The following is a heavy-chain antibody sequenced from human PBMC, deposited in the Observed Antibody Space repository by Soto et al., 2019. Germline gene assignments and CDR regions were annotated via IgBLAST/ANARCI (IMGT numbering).Heavy chain of an antibody. CDR1: GFTFSSYG. J-gene: IGHJ4*02. D-gene: IGHD4-4*01. Sequence: GGSLRLSCAASGFTFSSYGMHWVRQAPGKGLEWVAVISYDGSNKYYADSVKGRFTISRDNSKNTLYLQMNSLRAEDTAVYYCATSTVTKTPPWRHWGQGTLVTVSS. V-gene: IGHV3-30*03. CDR3: ATSTVTKTPPWRH. CDR2: ISYDGSNK.